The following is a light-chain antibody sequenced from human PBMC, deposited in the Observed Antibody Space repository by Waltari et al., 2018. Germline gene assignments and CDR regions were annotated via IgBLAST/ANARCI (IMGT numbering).Light chain of an antibody. V-gene: IGKV2-30*02. Sequence: QPASISCRSSQSLVHSNGNTYLSWLQQRPGQSPRRLIYEVSNRDSGVPDRFSGSGSGTDFTLKISRVEAEDIGVYYCMQGTHWPPWTFGQGTKVEIK. CDR1: QSLVHSNGNTY. J-gene: IGKJ1*01. CDR3: MQGTHWPPWT. CDR2: EVS.